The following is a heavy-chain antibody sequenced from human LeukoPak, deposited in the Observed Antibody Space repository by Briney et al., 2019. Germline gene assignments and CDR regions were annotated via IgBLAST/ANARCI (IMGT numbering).Heavy chain of an antibody. CDR2: ISSDASIT. CDR3: ARARYLLGTVTDFDY. Sequence: GGSLRLSCAASGFTFSTYWMHWVRHDPGKGLVWILRISSDASITSYADPVKGRFTISRDNAKNTLYLQMNSLRAEDTAVYYCARARYLLGTVTDFDYWGQGTLVTVSS. CDR1: GFTFSTYW. J-gene: IGHJ4*02. V-gene: IGHV3-74*01. D-gene: IGHD4-17*01.